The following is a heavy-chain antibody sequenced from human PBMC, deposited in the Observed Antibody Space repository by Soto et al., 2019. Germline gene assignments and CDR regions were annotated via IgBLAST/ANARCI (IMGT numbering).Heavy chain of an antibody. CDR1: GFSVSSNY. D-gene: IGHD3-22*01. V-gene: IGHV3-53*01. CDR3: ARDSTLIPYCHCGMEV. Sequence: EVQLVESGGGLIQPGGSLRLSCAASGFSVSSNYMSWVRQAPGKGLEWVSVIYSGGNTHYADSVKGRFTIPRDNSKNTLYLQMRSQRAEHTAGYYCARDSTLIPYCHCGMEVWGQGTTVTVSS. J-gene: IGHJ6*02. CDR2: IYSGGNT.